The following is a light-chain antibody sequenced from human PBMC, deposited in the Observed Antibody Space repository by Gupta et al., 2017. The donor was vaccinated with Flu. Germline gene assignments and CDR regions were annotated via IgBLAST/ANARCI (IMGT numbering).Light chain of an antibody. CDR3: QSTDTSNSHPWI. CDR1: TLGKQY. V-gene: IGLV3-25*02. CDR2: KDN. Sequence: SSELTQPPSLSVSPGQTATITCSGATLGKQYGYWYQQKVGQAPILVMFKDNERPSGISERFSVSSSGTTVTLTITGVEAQDEAHYYCQSTDTSNSHPWIFGGGTKLTV. J-gene: IGLJ3*02.